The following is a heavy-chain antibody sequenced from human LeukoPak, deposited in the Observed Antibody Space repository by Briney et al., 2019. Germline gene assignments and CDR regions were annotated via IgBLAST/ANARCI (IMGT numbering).Heavy chain of an antibody. CDR1: GFTFSSYE. CDR2: ISSSGSTI. D-gene: IGHD2-21*02. V-gene: IGHV3-48*03. CDR3: ARDHPSVTHYYYMDV. J-gene: IGHJ6*03. Sequence: GGSLRLSCAASGFTFSSYEMNWVRQAPGKGLEWVSYISSSGSTIYYADSVKGRFTISGDNAKNSLYLQMNSLRAEDTAVYYCARDHPSVTHYYYMDVWGKGTTVTISS.